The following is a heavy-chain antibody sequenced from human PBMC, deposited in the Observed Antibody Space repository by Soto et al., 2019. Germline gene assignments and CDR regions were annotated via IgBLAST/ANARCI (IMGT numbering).Heavy chain of an antibody. CDR1: GGSLTDHY. V-gene: IGHV4-59*11. J-gene: IGHJ3*02. CDR3: ARGNDWKSSTFDI. D-gene: IGHD2-21*01. CDR2: VYYSGGT. Sequence: QVQLQESGPGLVKPSETLSLTCTVAGGSLTDHYWNWFRQSPGKGLHWIGYVYYSGGTNYNPSLKSRGTMAVDTSKNQFSLNLRSVTAADTAVYYCARGNDWKSSTFDIWGQGTMVSVSS.